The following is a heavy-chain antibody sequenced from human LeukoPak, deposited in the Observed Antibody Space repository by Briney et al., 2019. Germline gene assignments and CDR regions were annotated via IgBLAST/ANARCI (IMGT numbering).Heavy chain of an antibody. CDR2: IYYRGST. D-gene: IGHD4-17*01. Sequence: SETLSLTCTVSGGSISSGDYYWGWLRQPPGRGLEGFGYIYYRGSTYYNPSLKSRVPISVDTSKNQFSLKLSSVTAADTAVYYCASGIYGDYGEMGAFDIWGQGTMVTVSS. V-gene: IGHV4-30-4*08. CDR1: GGSISSGDYY. J-gene: IGHJ3*02. CDR3: ASGIYGDYGEMGAFDI.